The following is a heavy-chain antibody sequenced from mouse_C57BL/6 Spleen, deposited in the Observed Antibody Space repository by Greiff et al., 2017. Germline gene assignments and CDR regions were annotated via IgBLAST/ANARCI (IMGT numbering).Heavy chain of an antibody. CDR2: INPGSGGT. V-gene: IGHV1-54*01. CDR1: GYAFTNYL. J-gene: IGHJ2*01. CDR3: ARYGNYGDY. D-gene: IGHD2-1*01. Sequence: QVQLQQSGAELVRPGPSVKVSCKASGYAFTNYLIEWVKQRPGQGLEWIGVINPGSGGTNYNEKFKGKATLTADKSSSTAYMQLSSLTSEDSAVYFCARYGNYGDYWGQGTTLTVSS.